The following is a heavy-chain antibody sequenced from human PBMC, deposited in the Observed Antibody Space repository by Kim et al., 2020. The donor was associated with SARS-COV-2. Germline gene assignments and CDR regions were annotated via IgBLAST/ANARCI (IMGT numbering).Heavy chain of an antibody. CDR3: ARSGTTITTGCFDP. CDR1: GDSVSSDSAT. D-gene: IGHD4-4*01. V-gene: IGHV6-1*01. J-gene: IGHJ5*02. CDR2: TYYRSKWYN. Sequence: SQTLSLTCAIFGDSVSSDSATWHWIRQSSSGGLEWLGRTYYRSKWYNDYAVSVESRITINPDASKNQFSLQMISVTPEDTAVYYCARSGTTITTGCFDPWGQGTLVTVSS.